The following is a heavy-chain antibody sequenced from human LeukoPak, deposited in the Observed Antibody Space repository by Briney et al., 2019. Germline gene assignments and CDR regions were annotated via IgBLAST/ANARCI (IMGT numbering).Heavy chain of an antibody. CDR2: INAGNGNT. D-gene: IGHD2-15*01. J-gene: IGHJ4*02. CDR3: ARDQGGYCSGGSCYSSRVLFDY. V-gene: IGHV1-3*01. CDR1: GYTFTSYA. Sequence: ASVKVSCKASGYTFTSYAMHWVRQAPGQRLEWMGWINAGNGNTKYSQKFQGRVTITRDTSASTAYMELSSLRSEDTAVYYCARDQGGYCSGGSCYSSRVLFDYWGQGTLATVSS.